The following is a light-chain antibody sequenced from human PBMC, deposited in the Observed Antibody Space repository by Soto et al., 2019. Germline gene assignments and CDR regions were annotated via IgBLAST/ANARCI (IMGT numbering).Light chain of an antibody. J-gene: IGLJ3*02. CDR1: SSDVGAYIY. Sequence: QSALTQPPSASGSPGQSVTISCTGTSSDVGAYIYVSWYQQHPGKAPKLMIFEVSKRPSGVPDRFSGSKSGNTASLTVSGLQADDEADYYCSSYAGSNNVVFGGGTKVTVL. V-gene: IGLV2-8*01. CDR2: EVS. CDR3: SSYAGSNNVV.